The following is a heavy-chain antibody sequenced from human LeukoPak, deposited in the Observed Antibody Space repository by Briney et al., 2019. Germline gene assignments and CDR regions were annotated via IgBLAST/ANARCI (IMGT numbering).Heavy chain of an antibody. CDR3: AKVSVLLWFGELVPSYFDY. J-gene: IGHJ4*02. V-gene: IGHV3-23*01. CDR1: GFTFSSYA. D-gene: IGHD3-10*01. CDR2: ISGSGGST. Sequence: HSGGSLRLSCAASGFTFSSYAMSWVRQAPGKGLEWVSAISGSGGSTYYADSVKGRFTISRDNSKNTLYLQMNSLRAEDTAVYYCAKVSVLLWFGELVPSYFDYWGQGTLVTVSS.